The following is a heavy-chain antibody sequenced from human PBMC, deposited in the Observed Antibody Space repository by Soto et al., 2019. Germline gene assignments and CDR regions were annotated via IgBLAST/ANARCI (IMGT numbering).Heavy chain of an antibody. CDR2: IYRSGNT. V-gene: IGHV4-4*02. Sequence: QVQLQESGRGLVKPSGTLSLTCAVSVGSISSSNWWSWVRQSPEMGLEWIGEIYRSGNTNHNPSLKRRITISLDRSKNQFCLRLSSVPAADTAVYYCARVATTANWYFDIWGRGTLVTVSS. CDR1: VGSISSSNW. CDR3: ARVATTANWYFDI. J-gene: IGHJ2*01. D-gene: IGHD4-4*01.